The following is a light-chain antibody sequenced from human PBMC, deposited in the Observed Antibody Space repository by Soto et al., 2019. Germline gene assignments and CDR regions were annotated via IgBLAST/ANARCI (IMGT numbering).Light chain of an antibody. V-gene: IGKV1-5*03. CDR1: QSISSW. J-gene: IGKJ1*01. CDR3: QQYNSSSLT. CDR2: KAS. Sequence: DVQMTQSPSTLSASVGDRVTITCRASQSISSWLAWYQQKPGKAPKLLIYKASSVESCVPSRFSGRGSGTEFTLNISSLQPDDFANYYCQQYNSSSLTFGQGTKVEIK.